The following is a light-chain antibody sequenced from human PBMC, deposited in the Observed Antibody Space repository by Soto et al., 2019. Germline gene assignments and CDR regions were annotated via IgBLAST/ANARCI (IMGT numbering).Light chain of an antibody. Sequence: EFVLTQSPGTLSLPPGERATLSCRASQSVSSSYLAWYQQKPGQAPRLLIYGASSRATGIPDRFSGSGSGTDFTLTISRLEPEDFAVYYCQQYGSSPFTFGPGTKVDIK. CDR1: QSVSSSY. V-gene: IGKV3-20*01. J-gene: IGKJ3*01. CDR2: GAS. CDR3: QQYGSSPFT.